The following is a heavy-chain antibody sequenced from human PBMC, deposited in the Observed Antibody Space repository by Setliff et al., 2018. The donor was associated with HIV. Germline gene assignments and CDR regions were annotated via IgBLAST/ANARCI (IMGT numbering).Heavy chain of an antibody. CDR2: IYYSGST. J-gene: IGHJ3*02. Sequence: SETLSLTCTVSGGSISSNYWSWMRQPPGKGLEWTGHIYYSGSTNYNPSLKSRVTISVDTSRNQFSLNLSSVTAADTAVYYCARFPLLHKNAFDIWGQGTMVTVSS. V-gene: IGHV4-59*01. CDR3: ARFPLLHKNAFDI. D-gene: IGHD2-15*01. CDR1: GGSISSNY.